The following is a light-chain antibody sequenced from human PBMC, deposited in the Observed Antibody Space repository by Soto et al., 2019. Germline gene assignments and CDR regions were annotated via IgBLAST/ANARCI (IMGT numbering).Light chain of an antibody. V-gene: IGKV1-5*01. J-gene: IGKJ1*01. CDR3: QQYNCYPWT. CDR2: DAS. Sequence: DIQMTQSPSTLSASVGDRVTITCRASQSISSWLAWYQQKPGKAPKLLIYDASILESGVPSRFSGSGSGTDFTLTISTLKPDDFATDDCQQYNCYPWTFGQGTKVEIK. CDR1: QSISSW.